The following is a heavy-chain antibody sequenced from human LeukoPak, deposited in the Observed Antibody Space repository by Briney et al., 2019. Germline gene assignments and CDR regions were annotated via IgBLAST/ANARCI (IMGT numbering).Heavy chain of an antibody. V-gene: IGHV4-38-2*02. CDR2: IYHSGST. J-gene: IGHJ4*02. D-gene: IGHD6-13*01. CDR1: GYSISSGYY. CDR3: ASPIAAAGTADY. Sequence: SETLSLTCTVSGYSISSGYYWGWIRQPPGKGPEWIGSIYHSGSTYYNPSLKSRVTISVDTSKNQFSLKLSSVTAADTAVYYCASPIAAAGTADYWGQGTLVTVSS.